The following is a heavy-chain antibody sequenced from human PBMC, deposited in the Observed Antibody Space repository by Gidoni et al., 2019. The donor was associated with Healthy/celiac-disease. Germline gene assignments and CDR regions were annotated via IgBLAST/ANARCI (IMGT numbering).Heavy chain of an antibody. V-gene: IGHV4-4*07. CDR1: RGSTSSYY. CDR2: IYTSGST. J-gene: IGHJ2*01. CDR3: ARVRLHIAARNWYFDL. Sequence: QVQLQSSCPGLVKPSEPLSLTCTVSRGSTSSYYWSWIRQPAGKGLEWIGRIYTSGSTNYNPSLKSRVTMSVDTSKNQFSLKLSSVTAADTAVYYCARVRLHIAARNWYFDLWGRGTLVTVSS. D-gene: IGHD6-6*01.